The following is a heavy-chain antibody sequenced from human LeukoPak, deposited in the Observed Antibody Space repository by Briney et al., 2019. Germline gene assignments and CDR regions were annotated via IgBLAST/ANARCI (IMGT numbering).Heavy chain of an antibody. CDR2: ISSSSSTI. D-gene: IGHD6-13*01. CDR3: ARVQAAAESLLGLDY. Sequence: PGGSLRLSCAASGFTFSSYEMNWVRQAPGKGLEWVSYISSSSSTIYYADSVKGRFTISRDNAKNSLYLQMNSLRAEDTAVYYCARVQAAAESLLGLDYWGQGTLVTVSS. CDR1: GFTFSSYE. J-gene: IGHJ4*02. V-gene: IGHV3-48*03.